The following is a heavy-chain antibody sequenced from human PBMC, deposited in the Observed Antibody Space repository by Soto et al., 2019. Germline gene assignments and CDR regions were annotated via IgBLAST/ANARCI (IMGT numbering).Heavy chain of an antibody. CDR1: GFTSSNSW. CDR3: VKVLARGVGVPRFYFDS. V-gene: IGHV3-74*01. D-gene: IGHD2-2*01. CDR2: INADGTST. Sequence: GGSLRLSCAASGFTSSNSWMHWVRQVSGKGLEWVSRINADGTSTSYADSVKGRFTISRDNAKNTLYLHVNSLRAEDTAVYYCVKVLARGVGVPRFYFDSWGQGALVTVSS. J-gene: IGHJ4*02.